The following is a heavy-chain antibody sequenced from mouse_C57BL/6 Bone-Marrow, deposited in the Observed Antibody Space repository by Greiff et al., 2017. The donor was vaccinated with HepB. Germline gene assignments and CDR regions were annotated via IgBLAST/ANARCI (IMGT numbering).Heavy chain of an antibody. Sequence: QVQLQQPGAELVRPGSSVKLSCKASGYTFTSYWMDWVKQRPGQGLEWIGNIYPSDSETHYNQKFKDKATLTVDKSSSTAYMQLSSLTSEDSAVYYCARRSPNHFDVWGTGTTVTVSS. V-gene: IGHV1-61*01. CDR3: ARRSPNHFDV. J-gene: IGHJ1*03. CDR1: GYTFTSYW. CDR2: IYPSDSET.